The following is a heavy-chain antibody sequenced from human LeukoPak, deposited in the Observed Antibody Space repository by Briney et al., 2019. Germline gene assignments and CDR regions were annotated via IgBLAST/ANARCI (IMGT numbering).Heavy chain of an antibody. J-gene: IGHJ4*02. V-gene: IGHV4-39*07. D-gene: IGHD3-9*01. CDR1: GGSISSSSYH. Sequence: SETLSLTCTVSGGSISSSSYHWGWIRQPPGKGLEWIGNIYYSGSTYYNPSLKSRVTISVDTSKNQFSLKLSSVTAADTAVYYCARGGYYDILTGYYLDFDYWGQGTLVTVSS. CDR3: ARGGYYDILTGYYLDFDY. CDR2: IYYSGST.